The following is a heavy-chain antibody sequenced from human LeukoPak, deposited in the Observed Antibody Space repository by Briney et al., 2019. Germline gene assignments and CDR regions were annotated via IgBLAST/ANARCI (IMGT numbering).Heavy chain of an antibody. J-gene: IGHJ4*02. D-gene: IGHD3-22*01. Sequence: ASVKVSCKASGYTFTGYYMHWVRQAPGQGLEWMGWINPNSGGTNYAQKFQGRVTMTRDTSISTAYMELSRLRSDDTAVYYCARDRLHYYDSSGYYARYYLDYWGQGTLVTVSS. CDR2: INPNSGGT. CDR1: GYTFTGYY. CDR3: ARDRLHYYDSSGYYARYYLDY. V-gene: IGHV1-2*02.